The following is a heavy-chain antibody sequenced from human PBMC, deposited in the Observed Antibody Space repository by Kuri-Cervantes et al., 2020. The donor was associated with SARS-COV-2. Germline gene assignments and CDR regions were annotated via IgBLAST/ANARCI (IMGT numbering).Heavy chain of an antibody. Sequence: ASVKVSCKASGYTFTGYYLHGVRQAAGQGLEWMGWINPNSGGTKYAQKFQGWVTITRDTSINTAYMELSRLRSDDTAVYYCARRTNINSYGMDVWGQGTTVTVSS. CDR1: GYTFTGYY. CDR2: INPNSGGT. V-gene: IGHV1-2*04. J-gene: IGHJ6*02. D-gene: IGHD1/OR15-1a*01. CDR3: ARRTNINSYGMDV.